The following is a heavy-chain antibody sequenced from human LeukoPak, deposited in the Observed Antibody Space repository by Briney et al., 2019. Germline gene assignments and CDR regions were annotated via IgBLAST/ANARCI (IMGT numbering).Heavy chain of an antibody. Sequence: ASVKVSCKASGYIFNRYDINWVRQATGQGLEWMGWMNPNSGYTGYAQRFQGRVTFTRDTSMSTAYMELTGLRSEDTAVYYCARASAWRHFDNWGQGTPVTVFS. V-gene: IGHV1-8*03. CDR2: MNPNSGYT. J-gene: IGHJ4*02. CDR1: GYIFNRYD. CDR3: ARASAWRHFDN.